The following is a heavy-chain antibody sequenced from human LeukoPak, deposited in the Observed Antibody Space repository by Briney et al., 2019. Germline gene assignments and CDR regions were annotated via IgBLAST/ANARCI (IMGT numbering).Heavy chain of an antibody. CDR3: ARDESGGYYVY. Sequence: GGSLRLSCEASGFTFSRHWMSWVRQAPGRGLEWVANIKQDGSMKQYADSVRGRFIISRNNAKNSVYLQLSSLKAEDSAVYFCARDESGGYYVYWGQGTLVTVSS. J-gene: IGHJ4*02. CDR2: IKQDGSMK. CDR1: GFTFSRHW. V-gene: IGHV3-7*01. D-gene: IGHD2-15*01.